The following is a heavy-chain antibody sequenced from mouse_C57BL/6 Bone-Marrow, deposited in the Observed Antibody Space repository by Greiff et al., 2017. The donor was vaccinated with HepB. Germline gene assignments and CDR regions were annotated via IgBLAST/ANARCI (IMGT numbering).Heavy chain of an antibody. D-gene: IGHD1-1*01. V-gene: IGHV5-17*01. CDR2: ISSGSSTI. CDR3: ARPDYYGSSDYAMDY. Sequence: GASLQLSCAASGFPLSDYGPHWVRQAPEKGLEWGAYISSGSSTIYYADTVKGRFTISRDNAKNTLFLQMTSLRSEDTAMYYCARPDYYGSSDYAMDYWGQGTSVTVSS. J-gene: IGHJ4*01. CDR1: GFPLSDYG.